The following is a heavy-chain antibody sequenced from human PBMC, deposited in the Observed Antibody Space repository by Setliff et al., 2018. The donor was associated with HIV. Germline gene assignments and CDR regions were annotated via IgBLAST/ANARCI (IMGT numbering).Heavy chain of an antibody. J-gene: IGHJ3*01. CDR3: ARIPWVATLWGGAFDL. V-gene: IGHV4-59*01. Sequence: SETLSLTCIVSGASIRSYFWAWIRQSPGRGLQYLGHLYYSGSTNYNPSLKSRITMSMDTSKNQFSLQLSSVTAADTAVYYCARIPWVATLWGGAFDLWGHGTMVTVSS. CDR1: GASIRSYF. CDR2: LYYSGST. D-gene: IGHD5-12*01.